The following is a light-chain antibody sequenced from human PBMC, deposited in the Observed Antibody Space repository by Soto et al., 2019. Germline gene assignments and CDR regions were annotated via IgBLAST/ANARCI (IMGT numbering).Light chain of an antibody. CDR1: QSVSNKN. CDR2: GAS. J-gene: IGKJ2*01. V-gene: IGKV3-20*01. Sequence: EIVLTQSPGTLSLSPGERATLSCRASQSVSNKNLACYQQKPGQAPRLLIYGASSRATGIPERISGSGSGTDYTLTISRREPEDFAVSYCQQYGSSRSYTFGQGTKLEIK. CDR3: QQYGSSRSYT.